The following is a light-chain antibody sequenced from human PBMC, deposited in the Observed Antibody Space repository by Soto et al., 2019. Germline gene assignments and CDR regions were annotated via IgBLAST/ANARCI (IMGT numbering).Light chain of an antibody. CDR3: GTWDSSLSAYV. Sequence: VLTQPPSVSAAPGQMVTISCSGSSSNIGNNYVSWYQQLPGTAPKLLIYDNDKRPSGIPDRFSGPKSGTSATLGITGLQTGDEADYYCGTWDSSLSAYVFGTGTKVTVL. CDR1: SSNIGNNY. V-gene: IGLV1-51*01. J-gene: IGLJ1*01. CDR2: DND.